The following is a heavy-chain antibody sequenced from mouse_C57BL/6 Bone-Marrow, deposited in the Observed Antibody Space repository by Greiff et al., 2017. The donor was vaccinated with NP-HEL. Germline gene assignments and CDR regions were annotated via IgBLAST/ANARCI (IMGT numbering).Heavy chain of an antibody. CDR2: IWRDGSN. Sequence: QVQLQQSGPGLVQPSQSLSMTCTVSGFSLTTYGVHWVRQSPGKGLEWLGVIWRDGSNDYYAAFMSRLSITKDDSKNQVFFKMNSLQADNTAIYYSAKTGDYDGVWYFDIWGTGTTATVSS. D-gene: IGHD2-4*01. CDR3: AKTGDYDGVWYFDI. V-gene: IGHV2-5*01. CDR1: GFSLTTYG. J-gene: IGHJ1*03.